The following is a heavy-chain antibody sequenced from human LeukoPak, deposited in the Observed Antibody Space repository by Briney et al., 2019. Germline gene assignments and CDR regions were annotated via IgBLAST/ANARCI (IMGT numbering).Heavy chain of an antibody. V-gene: IGHV3-30*04. J-gene: IGHJ6*02. CDR3: VSNPYSSSSQKYYYYYGMDV. CDR1: GFSLHYYA. CDR2: ISYDGGRT. D-gene: IGHD6-6*01. Sequence: RGALSLSCPSTGFSLHYYAIHWVRQAAAKGLEWVAVISYDGGRTYYADSVKGRFTISRDNSKNTLYLQMNSLRAEDTAVYYCVSNPYSSSSQKYYYYYGMDVWGQGTTVTVSS.